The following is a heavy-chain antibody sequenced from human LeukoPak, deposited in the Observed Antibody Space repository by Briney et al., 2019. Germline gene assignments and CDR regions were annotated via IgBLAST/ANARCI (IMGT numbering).Heavy chain of an antibody. D-gene: IGHD3-10*01. CDR2: ISYDGSNK. Sequence: GGSLRLSCAASGFTFSSYGMHWVRQAPGKGLEWVAVISYDGSNKYYADSVKGRFTISRDNSKNTLYLQMNSLRAEDTAVYYCARDPLTYGSGRYYQAFDYWGQGTLVTVSS. J-gene: IGHJ4*02. CDR3: ARDPLTYGSGRYYQAFDY. CDR1: GFTFSSYG. V-gene: IGHV3-30*03.